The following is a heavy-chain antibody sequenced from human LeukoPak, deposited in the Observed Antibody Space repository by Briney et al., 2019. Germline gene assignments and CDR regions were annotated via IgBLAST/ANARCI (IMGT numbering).Heavy chain of an antibody. J-gene: IGHJ5*02. CDR3: AKDANRYDFWSGNYAATSSNWFDP. V-gene: IGHV3-30*18. D-gene: IGHD3-3*01. CDR1: GFTFSSCG. Sequence: GGSLRLSCAASGFTFSSCGMHWVRQAPGKGLEWVAVISYDGSNKYYADSVKGRFTISRDNSKNTLYLQMNSLRAEDTAVYYCAKDANRYDFWSGNYAATSSNWFDPWGQGTLVTVSS. CDR2: ISYDGSNK.